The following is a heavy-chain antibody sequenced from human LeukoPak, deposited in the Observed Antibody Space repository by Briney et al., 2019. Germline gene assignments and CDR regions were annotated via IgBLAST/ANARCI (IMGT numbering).Heavy chain of an antibody. Sequence: SGGTLTLSCAVSGGSINRAAMWSVRQAPGKGLEWVSGISGSGGDTYYSHSVKGRFTISRDNAKTTVYLQMNSLRTEDTAEYYCAKEGRLTVAAVVVENYFDYWGQGTPVTVSS. D-gene: IGHD3-22*01. V-gene: IGHV3-23*01. CDR2: ISGSGGDT. CDR1: GGSINRAA. J-gene: IGHJ4*02. CDR3: AKEGRLTVAAVVVENYFDY.